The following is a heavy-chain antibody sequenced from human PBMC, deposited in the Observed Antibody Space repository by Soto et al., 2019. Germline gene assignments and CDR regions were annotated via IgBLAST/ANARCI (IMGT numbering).Heavy chain of an antibody. CDR3: VGALTYEVPYYYYGMDV. D-gene: IGHD3-16*01. J-gene: IGHJ6*02. V-gene: IGHV3-7*01. CDR2: IRQGGNEK. Sequence: GGSLRLSCTASGFIFSTYLMSWVRQAPGKGLEWVANIRQGGNEKFYVDSGKGRFTISRDNAKKSLYLQMNSLRAEDTAVYYCVGALTYEVPYYYYGMDVWGQGTTVTVSS. CDR1: GFIFSTYL.